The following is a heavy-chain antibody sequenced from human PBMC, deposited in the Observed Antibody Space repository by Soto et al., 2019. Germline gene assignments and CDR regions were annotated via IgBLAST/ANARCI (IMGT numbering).Heavy chain of an antibody. CDR3: AGEGALATFGVV. J-gene: IGHJ4*02. V-gene: IGHV4-59*01. Sequence: SETLSLTCTVSGDSIRSYYWTCIRQPPGRGLEWIGHVYYGGSTNYNPSLQSRVTISLDTSKNQFSLRLTSMTAADAAVYYCAGEGALATFGVVWGQGTRVTVSS. CDR1: GDSIRSYY. CDR2: VYYGGST. D-gene: IGHD3-3*01.